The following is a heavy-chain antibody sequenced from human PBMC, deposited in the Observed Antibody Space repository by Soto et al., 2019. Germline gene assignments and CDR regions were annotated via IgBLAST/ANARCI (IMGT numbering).Heavy chain of an antibody. Sequence: GGSLRLSCAASGFTFSSYAMSWVRQAPGKGLEWVSVISGSGGDTYYADSVKGRFTISRDNSKNTLSLQMNSLRAEDTAVYYCAKARGSSTPATGSYCGQGTLVPVSS. CDR1: GFTFSSYA. J-gene: IGHJ1*01. CDR2: ISGSGGDT. V-gene: IGHV3-23*01. CDR3: AKARGSSTPATGSY. D-gene: IGHD2-2*01.